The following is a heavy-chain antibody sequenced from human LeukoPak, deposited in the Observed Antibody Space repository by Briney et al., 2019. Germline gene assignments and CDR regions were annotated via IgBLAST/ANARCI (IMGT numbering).Heavy chain of an antibody. CDR1: GGSISSYY. D-gene: IGHD5-12*01. CDR2: LYTSGST. Sequence: SETLSLTCTVSGGSISSYYWSWIRQPAGKGLEWFGLLYTSGSTNYNPSLKSRVTMSVDTSKNQFSLKLSSVTAADTAVYYCARVGEGLVATITDWGQGTLATVSS. V-gene: IGHV4-4*07. J-gene: IGHJ4*02. CDR3: ARVGEGLVATITD.